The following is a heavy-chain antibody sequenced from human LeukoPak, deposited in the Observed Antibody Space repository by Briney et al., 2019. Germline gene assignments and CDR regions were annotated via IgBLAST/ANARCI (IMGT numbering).Heavy chain of an antibody. CDR1: GYTFTGYY. Sequence: GASVKVSCKASGYTFTGYYMHWVRQAPGQVLEWMGWINPNSGGTNYAQKFQGRVTMTRDTSISTAYMELSRLRSDDTAVYYCARVWFAELDAFDIWGQGTMVTVSS. CDR3: ARVWFAELDAFDI. J-gene: IGHJ3*02. V-gene: IGHV1-2*02. D-gene: IGHD3-10*01. CDR2: INPNSGGT.